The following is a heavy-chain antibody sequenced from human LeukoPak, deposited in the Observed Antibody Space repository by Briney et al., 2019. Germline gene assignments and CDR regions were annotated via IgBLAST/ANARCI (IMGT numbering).Heavy chain of an antibody. D-gene: IGHD6-13*01. Sequence: GGSLRLSCAASGFTFSSYGMHWVRQAPGKGLEWVAVIWYDGSNKYYADSVKGRFTISRDNSKNTLYLQMNSLRAEDTAVYYCARGGIAAAGIFDYWGQGTLVTVSS. CDR1: GFTFSSYG. J-gene: IGHJ4*02. CDR3: ARGGIAAAGIFDY. V-gene: IGHV3-33*01. CDR2: IWYDGSNK.